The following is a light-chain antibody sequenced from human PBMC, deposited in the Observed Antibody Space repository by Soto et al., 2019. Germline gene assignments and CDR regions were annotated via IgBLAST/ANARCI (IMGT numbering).Light chain of an antibody. Sequence: EIVLTQSPGTLSLSPGERATLSCRASQSVSSSYLAWYQQKPGQAPRLLIYGTSSRATAIPDRFSGSGSVTDFTLTISRLEPEDFAVYYCQQYGSSSWTFGQGTKVEIK. J-gene: IGKJ1*01. CDR2: GTS. V-gene: IGKV3-20*01. CDR1: QSVSSSY. CDR3: QQYGSSSWT.